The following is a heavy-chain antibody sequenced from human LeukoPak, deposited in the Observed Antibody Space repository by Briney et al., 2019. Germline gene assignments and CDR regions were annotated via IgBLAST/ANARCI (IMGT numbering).Heavy chain of an antibody. J-gene: IGHJ5*02. D-gene: IGHD1-26*01. CDR2: INSDGSIT. CDR1: GFTFSSYW. V-gene: IGHV3-74*01. CDR3: ARDPVIGSGNYLNWFDP. Sequence: GGSLRLSCAASGFTFSSYWMHWVRQAPGKGLVWVSRINSDGSITSYADSVKGRFTISRDNAKNTLYLQMNSLRAEDTAVYYCARDPVIGSGNYLNWFDPWGQGTLVTVSS.